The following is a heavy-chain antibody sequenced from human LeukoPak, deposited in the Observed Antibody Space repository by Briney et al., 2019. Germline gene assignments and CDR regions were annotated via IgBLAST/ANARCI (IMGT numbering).Heavy chain of an antibody. D-gene: IGHD3-3*01. CDR1: GFTFSTYS. V-gene: IGHV3-21*01. Sequence: SGGSLRLSCAASGFTFSTYSMKWVRQAPGKGLEWVSSISSSSSYIYYADSVKGRFTISRDNAKNSLYLQMNSLRAEDTAVYYCVGTYLGFVSGYDRTRYVDYWGQGTLVTVSS. CDR3: VGTYLGFVSGYDRTRYVDY. J-gene: IGHJ4*02. CDR2: ISSSSSYI.